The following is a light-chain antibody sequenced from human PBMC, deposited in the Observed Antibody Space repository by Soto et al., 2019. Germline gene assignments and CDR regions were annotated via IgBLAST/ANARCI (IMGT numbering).Light chain of an antibody. CDR2: GNS. CDR3: QSYDSSLSGYV. CDR1: SSNIGAGYD. J-gene: IGLJ1*01. V-gene: IGLV1-40*01. Sequence: QLVLTQPTSVSGAPGQRVTISCTGSSSNIGAGYDVHWYQQLPGTAPKLLIYGNSNRPSGVPDRFSGSKSGTSASLAITGLRAEDEADYYCQSYDSSLSGYVFGTGTKLTVL.